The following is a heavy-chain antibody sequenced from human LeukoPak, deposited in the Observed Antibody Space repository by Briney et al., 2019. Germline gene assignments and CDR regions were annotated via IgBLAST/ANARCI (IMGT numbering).Heavy chain of an antibody. CDR2: IYYSGST. D-gene: IGHD2-2*01. Sequence: SETLSLTCTVSGGSISSYYWSWIRQPPGKGLEWIGYIYYSGSTNYNPSLKSRVTISVDTSKNQFSLKLSSVTAADTAVYYCARLARYHLLEASDTWGQGTMVTVSS. V-gene: IGHV4-59*01. CDR3: ARLARYHLLEASDT. CDR1: GGSISSYY. J-gene: IGHJ3*02.